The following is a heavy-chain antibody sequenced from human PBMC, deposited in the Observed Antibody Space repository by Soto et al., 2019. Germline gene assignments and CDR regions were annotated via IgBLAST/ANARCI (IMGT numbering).Heavy chain of an antibody. D-gene: IGHD3-22*01. J-gene: IGHJ4*02. CDR3: ARDLGYYDSSGYFDY. CDR2: ISSSGSAI. V-gene: IGHV3-11*01. Sequence: QVQLVESGGGLVKPGGSLRLSCAASGFTFSDYYMSWIRQAPGKGMEWVSYISSSGSAIYYADSVQGRFTIARDNAKNSLYLQMNSLRAEDTAVYYCARDLGYYDSSGYFDYWGQGTLVTVSS. CDR1: GFTFSDYY.